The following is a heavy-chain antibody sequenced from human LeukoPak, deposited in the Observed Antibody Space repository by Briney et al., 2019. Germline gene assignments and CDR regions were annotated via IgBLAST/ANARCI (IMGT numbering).Heavy chain of an antibody. D-gene: IGHD6-19*01. CDR1: GFTFSSYG. Sequence: GGSLRLSCAASGFTFSSYGMNWVRQAPGKGLEWVSYISSGATTIYYADSVKGRFTISRDSAKNSLYLQMNSMRAEDTAIYYCTRISRLAVAGWFDSWGQGALVTVSS. CDR2: ISSGATTI. V-gene: IGHV3-48*03. J-gene: IGHJ5*01. CDR3: TRISRLAVAGWFDS.